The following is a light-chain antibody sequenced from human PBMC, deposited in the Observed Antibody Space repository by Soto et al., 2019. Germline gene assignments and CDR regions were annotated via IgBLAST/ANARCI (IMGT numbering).Light chain of an antibody. J-gene: IGLJ2*01. V-gene: IGLV1-40*01. CDR3: QSYDSSLSVV. CDR1: SSNIGAGYD. CDR2: GNS. Sequence: QSVLMQPPSVSGALRQRVTISCTGSSSNIGAGYDVHWYQKLPGTAPKLLIYGNSNRPSGVPDRFSGSKSGTSASLAITGLQAEDEADYYCQSYDSSLSVVFGGGTKLTVL.